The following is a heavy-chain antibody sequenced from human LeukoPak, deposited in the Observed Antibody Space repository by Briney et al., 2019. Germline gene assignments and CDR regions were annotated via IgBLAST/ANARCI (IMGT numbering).Heavy chain of an antibody. CDR1: GFTISSYN. D-gene: IGHD3-22*01. CDR3: AKDFGGYYDSSGYYKDAFDI. V-gene: IGHV3-23*01. Sequence: GGSLRLSCAASGFTISSYNMSWVRQAPGKGLEWVSAISGSGGSTYYADSVKGRFTISRDNSKNTLYLQMNSLRAEDTAVYYCAKDFGGYYDSSGYYKDAFDIWGQGTMVTVSS. CDR2: ISGSGGST. J-gene: IGHJ3*02.